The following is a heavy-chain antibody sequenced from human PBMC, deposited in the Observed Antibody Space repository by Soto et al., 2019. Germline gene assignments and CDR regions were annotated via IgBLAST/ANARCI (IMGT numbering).Heavy chain of an antibody. V-gene: IGHV3-23*01. CDR3: AKPVIYYYDSSGYLSRWFDP. CDR2: ISGSGGST. J-gene: IGHJ5*02. Sequence: PGGSLRLSCAASGFTFSSYAMSWVRQAPGKGLEWVSAISGSGGSTYYADSVKGRFTISRDNSKNTLYLQMNSLRAEDTAVYYCAKPVIYYYDSSGYLSRWFDPWGQGTLVTVSS. D-gene: IGHD3-22*01. CDR1: GFTFSSYA.